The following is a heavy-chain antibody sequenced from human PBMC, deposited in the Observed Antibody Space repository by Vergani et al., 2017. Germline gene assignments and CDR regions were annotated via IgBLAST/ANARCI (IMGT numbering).Heavy chain of an antibody. D-gene: IGHD1-26*01. J-gene: IGHJ4*02. CDR1: GGSISSYY. Sequence: QVQLQESGPGLVKPSETLSLTCTVSGGSISSYYWSWIRQPPGKGLEWIGYIYYSGSTNYNPSPKSRATISVDTSKNQFSLKLSSVTAADTAVYYCARPVVGATATVDYWGQGTLVTVSS. V-gene: IGHV4-59*08. CDR3: ARPVVGATATVDY. CDR2: IYYSGST.